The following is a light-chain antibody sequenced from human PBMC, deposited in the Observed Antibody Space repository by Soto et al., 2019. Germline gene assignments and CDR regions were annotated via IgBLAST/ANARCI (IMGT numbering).Light chain of an antibody. V-gene: IGLV2-14*01. CDR1: SSDVGGYNY. CDR3: SSYTSSSTYV. Sequence: SPLPKPASVTGSPRQSIAIPCTGTSSDVGGYNYVSWYQQHPGKAPKLMVYDVSNRPSGVSNRFSGSKSGNTASLTISGLQAEDEADYYCSSYTSSSTYVFGTGTKVTVL. J-gene: IGLJ1*01. CDR2: DVS.